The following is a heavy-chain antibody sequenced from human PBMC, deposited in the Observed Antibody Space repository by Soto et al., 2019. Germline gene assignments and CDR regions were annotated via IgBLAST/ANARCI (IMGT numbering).Heavy chain of an antibody. V-gene: IGHV1-46*03. CDR1: GYTFTSYG. J-gene: IGHJ4*02. CDR3: AREYNSSGSVDY. CDR2: INPSGGST. Sequence: GASVKVSCKASGYTFTSYGISWVRQAPGQGLEWMGIINPSGGSTSYAQKFQGRVTMTRDTSTSTVYMELSSLRSEDTAVYYCAREYNSSGSVDYWGQGTLVTVSS. D-gene: IGHD3-22*01.